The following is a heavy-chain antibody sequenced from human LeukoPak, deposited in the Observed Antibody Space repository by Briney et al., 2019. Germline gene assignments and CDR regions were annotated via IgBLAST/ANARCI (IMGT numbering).Heavy chain of an antibody. CDR2: IWYDGSNK. J-gene: IGHJ5*02. CDR3: AIEHDGATYSNL. V-gene: IGHV3-33*01. Sequence: PGGSLRLSCAASGFTFSSYGVHWVRQAPGKGMEWVAVIWYDGSNKYYADSVKGRFTISRDNSKNTLYLQMNSLRAEDTAVYYCAIEHDGATYSNLWGQGTLVAVSS. CDR1: GFTFSSYG. D-gene: IGHD5-12*01.